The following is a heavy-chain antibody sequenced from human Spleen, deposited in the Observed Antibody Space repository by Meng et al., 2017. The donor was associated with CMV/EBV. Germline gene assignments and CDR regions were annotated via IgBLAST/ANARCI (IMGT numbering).Heavy chain of an antibody. D-gene: IGHD3-22*01. J-gene: IGHJ4*02. V-gene: IGHV4-34*01. CDR2: INHSGST. Sequence: YWSGNRQPPGKGRKWIGEINHSGSTNYNPSLKSRVTISVDTSKNQFSLKLSSVTAADTAVYYCARGRSRFRDYYDSSGYKRDYYFDYWGQGTLVTVSS. CDR3: ARGRSRFRDYYDSSGYKRDYYFDY. CDR1: Y.